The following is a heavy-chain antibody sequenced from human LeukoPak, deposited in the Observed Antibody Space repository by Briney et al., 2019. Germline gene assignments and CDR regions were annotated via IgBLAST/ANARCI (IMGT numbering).Heavy chain of an antibody. V-gene: IGHV4-39*01. J-gene: IGHJ5*02. CDR1: GGSISSGSYY. Sequence: PSETLSLTCTVSGGSISSGSYYWGWIRQPPGKGLEWIGSIYYSGSTYYNPSLKSRVTISVDTSKNQLSLKLSSVTAADTAVYYCATIVGASWFDPWGQGTPVTVSS. D-gene: IGHD1-26*01. CDR2: IYYSGST. CDR3: ATIVGASWFDP.